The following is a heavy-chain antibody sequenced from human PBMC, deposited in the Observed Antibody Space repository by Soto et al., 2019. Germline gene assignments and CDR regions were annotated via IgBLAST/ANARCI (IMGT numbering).Heavy chain of an antibody. CDR2: INPHSGDT. CDR1: GYSFINYY. CDR3: ARQGEPYISPRDSFGMDV. J-gene: IGHJ6*02. D-gene: IGHD3-16*01. V-gene: IGHV1-2*02. Sequence: QVQLVQSGAELKKPGASVKVSCKSSGYSFINYYLHWVRQAPGQGLEWMGWINPHSGDTDYAKKLQGRVTMTRDTSISTVFMELNRLTSDDTALYWCARQGEPYISPRDSFGMDVWGQGTSVTVSS.